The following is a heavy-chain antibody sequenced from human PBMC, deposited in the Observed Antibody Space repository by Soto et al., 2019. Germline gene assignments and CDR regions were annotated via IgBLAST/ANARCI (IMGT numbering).Heavy chain of an antibody. V-gene: IGHV3-66*01. CDR2: IYSAGSA. J-gene: IGHJ4*02. CDR1: GFTLSTYA. D-gene: IGHD6-13*01. Sequence: GVLRLSCVASGFTLSTYAMSWVRQAPGKGLEWVSVIYSAGSADFADSVKGRFTVSRDNSKNTLYLQMSSLRAEDTAVYYCARVPSSSYHYFDYWGQGTLVTVSS. CDR3: ARVPSSSYHYFDY.